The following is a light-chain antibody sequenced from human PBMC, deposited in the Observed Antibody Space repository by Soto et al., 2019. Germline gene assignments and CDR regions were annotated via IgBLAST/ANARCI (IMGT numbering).Light chain of an antibody. Sequence: DIVMTQSPDSLAVSLGERATINCKSSQTVLYSANNKNYLAWYQQKPGQPPKLLIYWASTRESGVPDRFSGSGSGTDFTLTISSLQAEDGAVYHCLQYYSSPQTFGQGTELEIK. J-gene: IGKJ2*01. V-gene: IGKV4-1*01. CDR2: WAS. CDR1: QTVLYSANNKNY. CDR3: LQYYSSPQT.